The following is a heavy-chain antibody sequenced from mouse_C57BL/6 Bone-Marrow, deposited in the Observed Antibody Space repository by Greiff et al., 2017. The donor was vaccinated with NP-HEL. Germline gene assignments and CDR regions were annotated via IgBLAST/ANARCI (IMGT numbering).Heavy chain of an antibody. CDR2: IYPGSGNT. J-gene: IGHJ3*01. V-gene: IGHV1-76*01. CDR3: ARDEAKSYGSSYWPFAY. D-gene: IGHD1-1*01. Sequence: QVQLQQSGAELVRPGASVKLSCKASGYTFTDYYINWVKQRPGQGLEWIARIYPGSGNTYYNEKFKGKATLTAEKSSSTAYMQLSSLTSEDSAVYFCARDEAKSYGSSYWPFAYWGQGTLVTVSA. CDR1: GYTFTDYY.